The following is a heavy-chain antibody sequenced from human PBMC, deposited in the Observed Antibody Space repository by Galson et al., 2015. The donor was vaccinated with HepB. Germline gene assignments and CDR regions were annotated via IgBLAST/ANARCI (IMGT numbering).Heavy chain of an antibody. D-gene: IGHD3-22*01. J-gene: IGHJ3*02. V-gene: IGHV1-46*04. CDR1: GYTFTSYY. Sequence: SVKVSCKASGYTFTSYYMHWVRQAPGQGLEWMGIINPSDGSTSYAQKLQGRVTMTRDTSTSTVYMELSSLRSEDTAVYYCARTDYYDSSGHPRGAFDIWGQGTMVTVSS. CDR2: INPSDGST. CDR3: ARTDYYDSSGHPRGAFDI.